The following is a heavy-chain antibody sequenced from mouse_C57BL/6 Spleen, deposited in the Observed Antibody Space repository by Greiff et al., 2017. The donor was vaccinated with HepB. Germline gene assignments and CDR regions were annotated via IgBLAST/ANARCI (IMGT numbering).Heavy chain of an antibody. D-gene: IGHD2-4*01. CDR3: ARGDYDGGDAMDY. CDR1: GYSITSGYY. J-gene: IGHJ4*01. CDR2: ISYDGSN. V-gene: IGHV3-6*01. Sequence: EVQLQESGPGLVKPSQSLSLTCSVTGYSITSGYYWNWIRQFPGNKLEWMGYISYDGSNNYNPSLKNRISITRDTSKNQFFLKLNSVTTEDTATYYCARGDYDGGDAMDYWGQGTSVTVSS.